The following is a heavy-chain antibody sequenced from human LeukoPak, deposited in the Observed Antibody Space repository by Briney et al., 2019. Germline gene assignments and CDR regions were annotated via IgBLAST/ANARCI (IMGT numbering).Heavy chain of an antibody. J-gene: IGHJ4*02. CDR3: ARQLVATLNFDY. CDR2: FHPGDSAT. Sequence: GESLKISFKGSGYPFTSYWIGWVRQMPGKGLEWMGIFHPGDSATRYSPSFQGQVTISADKSISTAYLQWSSLKASDTAMYYCARQLVATLNFDYWGQGTLVTVSS. V-gene: IGHV5-51*01. CDR1: GYPFTSYW. D-gene: IGHD2-2*01.